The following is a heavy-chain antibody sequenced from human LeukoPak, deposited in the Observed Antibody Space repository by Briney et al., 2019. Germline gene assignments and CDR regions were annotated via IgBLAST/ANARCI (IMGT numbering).Heavy chain of an antibody. CDR2: IYHSGST. D-gene: IGHD3-16*01. CDR1: GGSISSYY. CDR3: ARARRGSTFDY. V-gene: IGHV4-59*12. Sequence: SETLSLTCTVSGGSISSYYWSWIRQPAGKGLEWIGYIYHSGSTYYNPSLKSRVTISVDRSKNQFSLKLSSVTAADTAVYYCARARRGSTFDYWGQGTLVTVSS. J-gene: IGHJ4*02.